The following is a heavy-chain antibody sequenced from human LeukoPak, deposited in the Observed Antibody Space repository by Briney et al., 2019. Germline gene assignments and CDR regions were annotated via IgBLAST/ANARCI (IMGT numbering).Heavy chain of an antibody. CDR3: ATETANSGSYYMDV. Sequence: SETLSLTCTVPGGSISSYYWSWIRQPPGKGLEWIGYIYYSGSTNYNPSLKSRVTMSVDTSKNQFSLKLSSVTAADTAVYYCATETANSGSYYMDVWGKGTTVTVSS. CDR2: IYYSGST. D-gene: IGHD3-10*01. J-gene: IGHJ6*03. CDR1: GGSISSYY. V-gene: IGHV4-59*12.